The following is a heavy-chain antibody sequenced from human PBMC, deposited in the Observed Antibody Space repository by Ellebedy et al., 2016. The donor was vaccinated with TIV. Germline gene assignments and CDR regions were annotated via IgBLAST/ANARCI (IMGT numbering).Heavy chain of an antibody. D-gene: IGHD6-19*01. CDR1: GFNFTSYA. V-gene: IGHV3-23*01. CDR2: ISGSGGST. Sequence: GGSLRLSCAASGFNFTSYAMSWVRQAPGRGLEWVSGISGSGGSTYYADSVKGRFTISRDNSKNTLYLQMSSLRAEDTAIYYCARAQWLIPNSWGQGTLVTVSS. J-gene: IGHJ4*02. CDR3: ARAQWLIPNS.